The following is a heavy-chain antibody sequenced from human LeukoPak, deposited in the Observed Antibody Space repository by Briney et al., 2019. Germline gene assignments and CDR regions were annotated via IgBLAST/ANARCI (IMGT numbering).Heavy chain of an antibody. CDR3: AREVMSYSGSYGSDY. Sequence: GGSLRLSCAASGFTFSSYSMNWVRQAPGKGLEWVSYISSSSSTIYYADSVKGRFTISRDNSRNTLYLQMNSLRAEDTAMYYCAREVMSYSGSYGSDYWGQGTLVTVSS. CDR1: GFTFSSYS. J-gene: IGHJ4*02. D-gene: IGHD1-26*01. V-gene: IGHV3-48*04. CDR2: ISSSSSTI.